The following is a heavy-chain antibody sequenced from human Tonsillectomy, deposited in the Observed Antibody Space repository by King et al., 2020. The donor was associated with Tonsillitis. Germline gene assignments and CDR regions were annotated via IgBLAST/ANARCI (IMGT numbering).Heavy chain of an antibody. CDR1: GYSFTKYW. CDR2: IYPGDSDT. D-gene: IGHD3-22*01. CDR3: ARKIGSGSYYDTGGYWDAFDI. J-gene: IGHJ3*02. Sequence: QLVQSGAEVKKPGESLKISCKGSGYSFTKYWIGWVRQMPGKGLEWMGIIYPGDSDTRYSPVFQGQVTISADNYISTAYLQWSSLKASDTAIYYCARKIGSGSYYDTGGYWDAFDIWGQGTIVTVSS. V-gene: IGHV5-51*01.